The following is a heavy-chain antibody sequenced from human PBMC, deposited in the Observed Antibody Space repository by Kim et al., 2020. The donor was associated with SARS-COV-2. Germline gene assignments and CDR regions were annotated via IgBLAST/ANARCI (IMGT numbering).Heavy chain of an antibody. V-gene: IGHV4-59*09. D-gene: IGHD6-13*01. CDR3: ARGGSSSWYDYYYYGMDV. J-gene: IGHJ6*02. Sequence: KSRVTISVDTSKNQFSLKLSSVTAADTAVYYCARGGSSSWYDYYYYGMDVWGQGTTVTVSS.